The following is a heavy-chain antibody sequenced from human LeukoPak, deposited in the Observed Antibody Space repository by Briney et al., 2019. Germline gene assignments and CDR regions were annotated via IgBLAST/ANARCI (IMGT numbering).Heavy chain of an antibody. CDR3: APRVGLTTDDRYY. Sequence: PGGSLRLSCAASGFTFSSYSMNWVRQAPGKGLEWVSSISSSSSYIYYADSVKGRFTISRDNAKNSLYLQMNSLRAEDTAVYYCAPRVGLTTDDRYYWGQGTLVTVSS. D-gene: IGHD4-17*01. V-gene: IGHV3-21*01. CDR2: ISSSSSYI. CDR1: GFTFSSYS. J-gene: IGHJ4*02.